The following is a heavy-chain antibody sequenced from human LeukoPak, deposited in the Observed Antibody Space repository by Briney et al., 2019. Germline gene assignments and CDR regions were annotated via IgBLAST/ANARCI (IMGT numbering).Heavy chain of an antibody. V-gene: IGHV1-18*01. Sequence: GSVKVSCKASGYTFTSYGITWVRQAPGQGLEWMGWISTYNGDTNYAQKLRGRVTMTTDTSTSTAYMELRSLRSDDTALYYCAIGYRGHNYWGQGTLVSVSS. CDR3: AIGYRGHNY. D-gene: IGHD3-16*02. J-gene: IGHJ4*02. CDR2: ISTYNGDT. CDR1: GYTFTSYG.